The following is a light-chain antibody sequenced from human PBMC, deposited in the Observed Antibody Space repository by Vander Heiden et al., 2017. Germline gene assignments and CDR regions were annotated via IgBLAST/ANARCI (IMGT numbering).Light chain of an antibody. CDR2: VNTDGSH. CDR1: RGHSSYA. CDR3: QTWGTGIPWV. J-gene: IGLJ3*02. V-gene: IGLV4-69*01. Sequence: LVLTQSPSASASLGASVKLTCTLSRGHSSYAIAWHQQQPEKGPRYLMKVNTDGSHTKGDGIPDRFSGSSSGAERYLTSSSLQSEDEADYYCQTWGTGIPWVFGGGTKLTVL.